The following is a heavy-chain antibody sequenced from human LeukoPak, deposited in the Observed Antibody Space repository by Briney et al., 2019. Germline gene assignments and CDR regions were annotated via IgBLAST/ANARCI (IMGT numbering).Heavy chain of an antibody. V-gene: IGHV3-33*01. CDR1: GFSFSLCD. Sequence: PGGPLRLSCVASGFSFSLCDMLGVRQARGKGLLGVALLWCGGSDTQCGDSGRGRVTILRDNVKDTLCLQIDTAVYYCASSGKNEVVAATRGDWDFDYWGQGTLVTVSS. CDR2: LWCGGSDT. CDR3: ASSGKNEVVAATRGDWDFDY. D-gene: IGHD2-15*01. J-gene: IGHJ4*02.